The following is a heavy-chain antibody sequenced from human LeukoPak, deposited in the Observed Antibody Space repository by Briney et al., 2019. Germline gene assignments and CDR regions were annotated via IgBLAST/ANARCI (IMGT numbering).Heavy chain of an antibody. CDR3: ARDHWGDYGSGTDFDY. J-gene: IGHJ4*02. CDR2: IKQDGSEK. V-gene: IGHV3-7*01. D-gene: IGHD3-10*01. Sequence: PGGSLRLSCAASGFTFSSYGMHWVRQAPGKGLEWVANIKQDGSEKYYVDSVKGRFTISRDNAKNSLYLQMNSLRAEDTAVYYCARDHWGDYGSGTDFDYWGQGTLVTVSS. CDR1: GFTFSSYG.